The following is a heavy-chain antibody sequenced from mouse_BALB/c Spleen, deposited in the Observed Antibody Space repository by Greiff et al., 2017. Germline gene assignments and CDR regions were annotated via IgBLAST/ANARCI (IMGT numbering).Heavy chain of an antibody. V-gene: IGHV1-82*01. CDR1: GYAFSSSW. D-gene: IGHD2-3*01. CDR2: IYPGDGDT. CDR3: ARGGYDGYFDY. J-gene: IGHJ2*01. Sequence: VQLQQSGPELVKPGASVKISCKASGYAFSSSWMNWVKQRPGQGLEWIGRIYPGDGDTNYNGKFKGKATLTADKSSNTAYMQLSSLTSEDSAVYFCARGGYDGYFDYWGQGTTLTVSS.